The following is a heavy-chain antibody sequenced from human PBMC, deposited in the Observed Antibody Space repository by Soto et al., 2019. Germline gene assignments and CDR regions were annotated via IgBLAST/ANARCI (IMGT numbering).Heavy chain of an antibody. Sequence: SETLSLTCTVSGGSISSGDYYWSWIRQPPGKGLEWIGYIYYSGSTYYNPSLKSRITISVETSKNQFSLKLSSVTASDTAVYYCARDNEMATITRFDYWGQGTLVTVS. D-gene: IGHD5-12*01. V-gene: IGHV4-30-4*01. CDR1: GGSISSGDYY. CDR3: ARDNEMATITRFDY. CDR2: IYYSGST. J-gene: IGHJ4*02.